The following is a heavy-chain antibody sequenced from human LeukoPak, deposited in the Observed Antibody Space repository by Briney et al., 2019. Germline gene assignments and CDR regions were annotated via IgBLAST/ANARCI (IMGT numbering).Heavy chain of an antibody. D-gene: IGHD3-10*01. CDR3: AREVGYYGSGSYSTDFDP. CDR2: ISPIFGTA. CDR1: GGTFSSYA. J-gene: IGHJ5*02. Sequence: SVKVSCKASGGTFSSYAISWVRQAPGQGLEWMGGISPIFGTANYAQKFQGRVTITTDESTSTAYMELSSLRSEDTAVYYCAREVGYYGSGSYSTDFDPWGQGTLVTVSS. V-gene: IGHV1-69*05.